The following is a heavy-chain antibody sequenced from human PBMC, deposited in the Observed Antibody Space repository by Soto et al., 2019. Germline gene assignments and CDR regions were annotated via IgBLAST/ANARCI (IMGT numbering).Heavy chain of an antibody. CDR2: IYSGGST. V-gene: IGHV3-66*02. D-gene: IGHD3-22*01. CDR3: ASDSYYHDSTGYYVFDY. J-gene: IGHJ4*02. CDR1: GFTVSSNY. Sequence: GGSLRLSCAASGFTVSSNYMSWVRQAPGKGLEWVSVIYSGGSTYYADSVKGRFTISRDNSKNTLILQMDSLRTEDTAVYYCASDSYYHDSTGYYVFDYWGQGTLVTVSS.